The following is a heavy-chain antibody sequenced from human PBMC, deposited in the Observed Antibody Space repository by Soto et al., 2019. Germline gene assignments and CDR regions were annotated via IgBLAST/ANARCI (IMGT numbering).Heavy chain of an antibody. V-gene: IGHV4-39*01. CDR2: IYYSVST. Sequence: PSEPLSLSCTVSGGSISSGSYYWGRIRQPAGKVRERIGRIYYSVSTYYNPSLKSRVTISVDTSKNQFSLKLSSVTAADTAVYYCARLGGYDFWSGYLDGISWFDPWGQGTLVTVSS. D-gene: IGHD3-3*01. CDR1: GGSISSGSYY. J-gene: IGHJ5*02. CDR3: ARLGGYDFWSGYLDGISWFDP.